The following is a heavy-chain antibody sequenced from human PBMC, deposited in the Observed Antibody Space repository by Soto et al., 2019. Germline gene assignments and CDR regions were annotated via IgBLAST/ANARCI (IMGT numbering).Heavy chain of an antibody. D-gene: IGHD3-3*02. Sequence: QVQLMQSGAEVKKPGSSVKVSCKASGGTFSTSAISWVRQAPGEGLEWVGGIMPVFATPDYAQKFQGRVTISADESTTTAYLELTSLTTDATAAYYCARDTDRQQLGGNFYYILDVWGQATAITVSS. CDR3: ARDTDRQQLGGNFYYILDV. CDR1: GGTFSTSA. CDR2: IMPVFATP. J-gene: IGHJ6*02. V-gene: IGHV1-69*12.